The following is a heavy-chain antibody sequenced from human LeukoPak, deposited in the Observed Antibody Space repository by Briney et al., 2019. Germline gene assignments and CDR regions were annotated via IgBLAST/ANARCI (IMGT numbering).Heavy chain of an antibody. V-gene: IGHV3-21*01. Sequence: GGSLRLSCTASGFTFNTYTMNWVRQAPGKGPEWISSIGRSSIDKYYADSVGGRFTISRDNAKNSLYVQMSSLRVGDTAVYYCVGGDSRELWGQGTLVTVSS. CDR2: IGRSSIDK. CDR1: GFTFNTYT. CDR3: VGGDSREL. D-gene: IGHD3-22*01. J-gene: IGHJ4*02.